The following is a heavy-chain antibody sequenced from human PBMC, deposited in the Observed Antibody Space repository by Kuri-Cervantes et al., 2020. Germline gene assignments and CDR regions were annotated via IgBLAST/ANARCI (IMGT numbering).Heavy chain of an antibody. CDR3: ARDADYGDFTYFDY. Sequence: GESLKISCAASGFTFSGSAMHWVRQASGKGLEWVGRIRSKANNYATAYAASVKGRFTISRDNSKNTLYLQMSSLRAEDTAVYYCARDADYGDFTYFDYWGQGTLVTVSS. D-gene: IGHD4-17*01. J-gene: IGHJ4*02. V-gene: IGHV3-73*01. CDR2: IRSKANNYAT. CDR1: GFTFSGSA.